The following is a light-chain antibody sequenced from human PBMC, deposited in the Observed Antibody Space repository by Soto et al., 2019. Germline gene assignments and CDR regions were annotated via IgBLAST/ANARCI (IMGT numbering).Light chain of an antibody. J-gene: IGLJ2*01. Sequence: QSALTQPRSVSGSPGQSVTISCTGTSSDVGGYNYVSWYQHHPGKAPKLIIYAVYKWPSGVPGRFSGFKSGNTASLTISGLQADDEAIYYCCSYTVRYSFVFGGGTKLTVL. CDR1: SSDVGGYNY. V-gene: IGLV2-11*01. CDR3: CSYTVRYSFV. CDR2: AVY.